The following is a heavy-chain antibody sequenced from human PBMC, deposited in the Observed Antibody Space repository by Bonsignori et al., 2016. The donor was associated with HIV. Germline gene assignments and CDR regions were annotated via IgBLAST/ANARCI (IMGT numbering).Heavy chain of an antibody. Sequence: WIRQPPGKGLEWVSSISSSSSYIYYADSVKGRFTISRDNAKNSLYLQMNSLRAEDTAVYYCARDAIVVVPVYMDVWGKGTTVTVSS. J-gene: IGHJ6*03. V-gene: IGHV3-21*01. D-gene: IGHD2-2*01. CDR3: ARDAIVVVPVYMDV. CDR2: ISSSSSYI.